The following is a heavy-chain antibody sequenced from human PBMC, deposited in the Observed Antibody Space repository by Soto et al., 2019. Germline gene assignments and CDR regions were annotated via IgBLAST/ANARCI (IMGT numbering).Heavy chain of an antibody. J-gene: IGHJ4*02. V-gene: IGHV4-31*03. CDR3: ASSSGYSYGYSYRDY. CDR1: GGSICSGGYY. D-gene: IGHD5-18*01. Sequence: ASETLSLTCTVSGGSICSGGYYWSWIRQHPGNGLEWIGYIYYSGSTYYNPSLKSRVTISVDTSKNQFSLKLSSVTAADTAVYYCASSSGYSYGYSYRDYWGQGTLVTVSS. CDR2: IYYSGST.